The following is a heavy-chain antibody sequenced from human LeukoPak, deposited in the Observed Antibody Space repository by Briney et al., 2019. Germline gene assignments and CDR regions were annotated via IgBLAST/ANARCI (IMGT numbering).Heavy chain of an antibody. CDR1: GFTFSSYG. D-gene: IGHD6-19*01. J-gene: IGHJ4*02. CDR3: AKDRDSSGWVVGDY. CDR2: ISYDGSNK. Sequence: PGGSLRLSCAASGFTFSSYGMHWVRQAPGKGLEWVAVISYDGSNKYYADSVKGRFTISRDNSKNTLYLQMNSLRAEDTAVYYCAKDRDSSGWVVGDYWGQGTLVTVSS. V-gene: IGHV3-30*18.